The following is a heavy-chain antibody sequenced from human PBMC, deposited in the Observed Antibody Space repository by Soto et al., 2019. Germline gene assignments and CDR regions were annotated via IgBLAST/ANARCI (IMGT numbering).Heavy chain of an antibody. CDR1: GYSFTTYW. CDR3: GRVRVDKAEGWFDP. V-gene: IGHV5-10-1*01. Sequence: GASLNISCKGSGYSFTTYWITWVRQVPGKGLEWMGRIDPSDSYANYSPSFQGHVTMSADKSISTAYLQWSSLKASDTAMYYCGRVRVDKAEGWFDPWGQGTLVTVSS. J-gene: IGHJ5*02. CDR2: IDPSDSYA. D-gene: IGHD5-12*01.